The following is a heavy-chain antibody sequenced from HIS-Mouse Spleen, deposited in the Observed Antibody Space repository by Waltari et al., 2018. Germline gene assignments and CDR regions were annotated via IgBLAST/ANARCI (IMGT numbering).Heavy chain of an antibody. CDR2: FYYSGDT. J-gene: IGHJ2*01. V-gene: IGHV4-39*07. Sequence: QLQLQESGPGLVKPSETLSLTCTVSGGSISSSSYYWGWIRQPPGKGLEWIGVFYYSGDTYYTPALKSRVTISVDTSKNQFSLKLSSVTAADTAVYYCAREIPYSSSWYDWYFDLWGRGTLVTVSS. CDR3: AREIPYSSSWYDWYFDL. CDR1: GGSISSSSYY. D-gene: IGHD6-13*01.